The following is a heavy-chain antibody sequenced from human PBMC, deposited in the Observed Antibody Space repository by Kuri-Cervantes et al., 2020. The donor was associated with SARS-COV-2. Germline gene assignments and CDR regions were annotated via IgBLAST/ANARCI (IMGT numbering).Heavy chain of an antibody. CDR3: ARTYGSGTPPSY. Sequence: SETLSLTCAVYGGSFSGYFWSWIRQPPGKGLEWMGYIYYSGSTNYSPSPKSRVTISVDTSKNKFSLKLSSVTAADTAVYFCARTYGSGTPPSYWGQGTLVTVSS. V-gene: IGHV4-59*12. CDR1: GGSFSGYF. J-gene: IGHJ4*02. D-gene: IGHD3-10*01. CDR2: IYYSGST.